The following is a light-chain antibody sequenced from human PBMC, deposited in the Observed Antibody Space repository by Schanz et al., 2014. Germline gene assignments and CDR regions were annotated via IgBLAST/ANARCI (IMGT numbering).Light chain of an antibody. J-gene: IGLJ3*02. V-gene: IGLV7-46*01. CDR2: DTY. Sequence: QAVVTQEPSLTVSPGGTVTLTCVSSTGSVTSGHYPFWFQQKPGQAPTTLIYDTYMRHPRTPTRFSASLLGGKAALTLSGAQPEDEADYYCLLQYSGGTRVFGGGTKLTVL. CDR1: TGSVTSGHY. CDR3: LLQYSGGTRV.